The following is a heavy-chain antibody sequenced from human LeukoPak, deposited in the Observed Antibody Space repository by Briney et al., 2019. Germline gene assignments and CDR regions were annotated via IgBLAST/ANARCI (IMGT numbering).Heavy chain of an antibody. CDR3: ARETPSSSWYLSAFDI. CDR1: GGSISSGGYY. CDR2: IYYSGST. D-gene: IGHD6-13*01. J-gene: IGHJ3*02. Sequence: SETLSLTCTVSGGSISSGGYYWSWIRQHPGKGLEWIGYIYYSGSTYYNPSLKSRVTISVDTSKNQFSLKLSSVTAADTAVYYCARETPSSSWYLSAFDIWGQGTMVTVSS. V-gene: IGHV4-31*03.